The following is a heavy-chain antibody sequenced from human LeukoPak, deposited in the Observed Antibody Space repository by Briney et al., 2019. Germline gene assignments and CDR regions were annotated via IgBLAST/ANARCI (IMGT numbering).Heavy chain of an antibody. CDR2: IYPGDSDT. V-gene: IGHV5-51*01. D-gene: IGHD5-24*01. Sequence: GESLKISCKASGYTFTSYWIGWVRQMPGKGLEWMGIIYPGDSDTTYSPSFQGQVTISADNSITTAYLQWNSLKASGTAMYYCARRTSTMGDYWGQGTLVTVSS. J-gene: IGHJ4*02. CDR3: ARRTSTMGDY. CDR1: GYTFTSYW.